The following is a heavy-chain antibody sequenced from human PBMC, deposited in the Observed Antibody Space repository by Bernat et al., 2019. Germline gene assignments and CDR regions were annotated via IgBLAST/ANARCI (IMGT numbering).Heavy chain of an antibody. CDR1: GFTFSDYY. D-gene: IGHD3-10*01. V-gene: IGHV3-11*05. CDR2: ISSSSSYT. Sequence: QVQLVESGGGLVKPGGSLRLSCAASGFTFSDYYMSWIRQAPGKGLEWVSYISSSSSYTNYADSVKGRFTISRDNAKNSLYLQMNSLRAEDTAVYYCARDRGTMVRGVIIPYYLDYWGQGTLVTVSS. J-gene: IGHJ4*02. CDR3: ARDRGTMVRGVIIPYYLDY.